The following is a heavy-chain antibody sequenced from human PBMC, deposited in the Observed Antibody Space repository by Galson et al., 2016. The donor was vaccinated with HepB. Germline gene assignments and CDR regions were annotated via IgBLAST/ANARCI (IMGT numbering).Heavy chain of an antibody. D-gene: IGHD3-9*01. J-gene: IGHJ4*02. CDR1: GFSLNTQGEC. CDR3: SNAFFSILTGPFDS. V-gene: IGHV2-5*04. Sequence: PALVKPTQTLTLTCAFSGFSLNTQGECVGWVRQSPGKALEWLALIYWYDDRRYSPSLRERLTISKDTSKNPVVLTMTNMDPADTGTYYCSNAFFSILTGPFDSWGQGTLVAVSS. CDR2: IYWYDDR.